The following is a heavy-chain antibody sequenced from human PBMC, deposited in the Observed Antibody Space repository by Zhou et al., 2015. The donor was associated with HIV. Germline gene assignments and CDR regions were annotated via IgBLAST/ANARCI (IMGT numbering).Heavy chain of an antibody. CDR1: GFTFNRFS. V-gene: IGHV3-30-3*01. J-gene: IGHJ4*02. D-gene: IGHD3-3*01. CDR3: ARGGELDYDFWSAYLDY. Sequence: QVQLVESGGGVVQPGRSLRLSCAASGFTFNRFSMHWVRQAPGKGLEWVAVISYDGSNKYYADSVAGRFTISRDNSKNTLYLQINSLRAEDTAMYYCARGGELDYDFWSAYLDYWGQGTLVTVSS. CDR2: ISYDGSNK.